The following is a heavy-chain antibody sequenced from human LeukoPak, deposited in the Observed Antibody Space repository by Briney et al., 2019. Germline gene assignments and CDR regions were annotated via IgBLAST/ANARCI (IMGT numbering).Heavy chain of an antibody. CDR2: ISAYNGNT. J-gene: IGHJ6*02. Sequence: ASVKVSCKASGYTFTSYGISWVRQAPGQGLEWMGWISAYNGNTNYAQKFQGRVTITADESTSTAYMELSSLRSEDTAVYYCARLYCTNGVCPSASMDVWGQGTTVTVSS. V-gene: IGHV1-18*01. CDR3: ARLYCTNGVCPSASMDV. D-gene: IGHD2-8*01. CDR1: GYTFTSYG.